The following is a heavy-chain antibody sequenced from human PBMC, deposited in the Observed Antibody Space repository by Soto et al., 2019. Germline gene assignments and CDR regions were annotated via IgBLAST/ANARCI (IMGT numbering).Heavy chain of an antibody. J-gene: IGHJ3*02. CDR3: AKAILTDDSWPDPDAFDI. Sequence: GGSLRLSCAASGFTFSSYAMSWVRQAPGKGLEWVSAISGSGGSTYYADSVKGRFTISRDNSKNTLYLQMNSLRAEDTAVYYCAKAILTDDSWPDPDAFDIWGQGTMVTVSS. CDR2: ISGSGGST. D-gene: IGHD3-22*01. CDR1: GFTFSSYA. V-gene: IGHV3-23*01.